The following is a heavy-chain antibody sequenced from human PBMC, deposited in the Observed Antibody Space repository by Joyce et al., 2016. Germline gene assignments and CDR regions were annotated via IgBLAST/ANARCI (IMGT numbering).Heavy chain of an antibody. CDR3: ATDRPPSVFDGYDYYGLDV. V-gene: IGHV1-69*01. D-gene: IGHD2-21*02. CDR1: GGTFSSYS. Sequence: QVQLVQSGAEVKKPGSSVKVSCKASGGTFSSYSINWVRQAPGQGLEWMVGIIPFYGTPNYAQKVQGRVTITADGYTSTVSMAVTSLRSEDTAVYSCATDRPPSVFDGYDYYGLDVWGQGTIVTVSS. J-gene: IGHJ6*02. CDR2: IIPFYGTP.